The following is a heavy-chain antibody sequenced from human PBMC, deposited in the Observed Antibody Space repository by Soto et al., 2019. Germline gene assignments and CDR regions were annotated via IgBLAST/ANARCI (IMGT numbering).Heavy chain of an antibody. D-gene: IGHD6-19*01. Sequence: QVQLVQSGAEVKRPGASLKVSCKASGYTFTSYGINWVQQAPGQGLEWMGWISPYTGNTNYAQEFQGRVTMTADTSTSTAYMELRRLRSDDTAVYYCAREKGKAVTGTYYYYGMDVWGQGTTVTVSS. CDR3: AREKGKAVTGTYYYYGMDV. CDR2: ISPYTGNT. J-gene: IGHJ6*02. V-gene: IGHV1-18*04. CDR1: GYTFTSYG.